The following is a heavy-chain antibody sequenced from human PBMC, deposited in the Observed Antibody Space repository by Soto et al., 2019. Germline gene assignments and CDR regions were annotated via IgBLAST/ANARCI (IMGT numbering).Heavy chain of an antibody. J-gene: IGHJ1*01. CDR2: IWYDGSNK. V-gene: IGHV3-33*01. CDR1: GFPFSTYG. D-gene: IGHD2-21*01. CDR3: AVDSVSRGDQYLHH. Sequence: WGSLRLSCTTYGFPFSTYGMHLVRQSPGKGLKWVAVIWYDGSNKFYADSVKGRFTISRDNSKNTLYLEMNSLRAEDTAVYYCAVDSVSRGDQYLHHWGQGNMVTV.